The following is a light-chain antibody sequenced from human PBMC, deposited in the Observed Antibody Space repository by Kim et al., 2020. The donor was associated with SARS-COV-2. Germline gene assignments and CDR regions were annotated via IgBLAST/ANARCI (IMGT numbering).Light chain of an antibody. Sequence: QPVLTQSSSASASLGSSVKLTCTLSSGHSSYIIAWHQQQPGKAPRYLMKLEGSGSYNKGSGVPDRFSGSSSGADHYLTISNLQSEDEADYYCETWDSNTWVFGGGTQLTVL. J-gene: IGLJ3*02. CDR1: SGHSSYI. CDR2: LEGSGSY. V-gene: IGLV4-60*03. CDR3: ETWDSNTWV.